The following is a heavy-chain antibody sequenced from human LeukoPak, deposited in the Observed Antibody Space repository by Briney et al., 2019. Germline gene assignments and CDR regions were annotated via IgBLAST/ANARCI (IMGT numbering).Heavy chain of an antibody. D-gene: IGHD6-13*01. J-gene: IGHJ4*02. V-gene: IGHV3-33*01. Sequence: PGGSLRLSCAASGFTFSSYGMHWVRQAPGKGLEWVAVIWYDGSNKYYADSVKGRFTISRDNSKNTLYLQMNSLRAEDTAVYYCARVGYAAAGHFDYWGQGTLVTVSS. CDR1: GFTFSSYG. CDR3: ARVGYAAAGHFDY. CDR2: IWYDGSNK.